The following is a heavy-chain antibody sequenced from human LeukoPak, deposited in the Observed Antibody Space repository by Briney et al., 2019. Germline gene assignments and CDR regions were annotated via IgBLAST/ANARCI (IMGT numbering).Heavy chain of an antibody. D-gene: IGHD2-2*01. Sequence: GASVKVSCKASGYTFTGYYMHWVRQAPGQGLEWMGWINPNSDGTNYAQKFQGRVTMTRDTSISTAYMELSRLRSDDTAVYYCAREVVPAAINWFDPGGQGPLVTVSS. V-gene: IGHV1-2*02. J-gene: IGHJ5*02. CDR2: INPNSDGT. CDR1: GYTFTGYY. CDR3: AREVVPAAINWFDP.